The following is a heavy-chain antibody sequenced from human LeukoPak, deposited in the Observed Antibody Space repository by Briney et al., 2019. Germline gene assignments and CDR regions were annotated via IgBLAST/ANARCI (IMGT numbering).Heavy chain of an antibody. CDR1: GFAFNTYS. J-gene: IGHJ4*02. V-gene: IGHV3-48*02. D-gene: IGHD6-13*01. CDR3: ARDHYSRNDY. Sequence: GGSLRLSCAASGFAFNTYSMNWVRQAPGKGLGWVSYISSSSSPIYYADSVKGRFTISRDNAKNSLYLQMNSLRDEDTAVYYCARDHYSRNDYWGQGTLVTVSS. CDR2: ISSSSSPI.